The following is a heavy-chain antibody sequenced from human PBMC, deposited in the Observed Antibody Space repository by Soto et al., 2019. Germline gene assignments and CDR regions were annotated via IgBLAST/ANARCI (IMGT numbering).Heavy chain of an antibody. D-gene: IGHD5-12*01. CDR2: ISGSSRTTI. Sequence: GGSLRLSCAASGFTFSPYNMNWVRQSPGKGLEWVSYISGSSRTTIYYADSVEGRFTVSRDNAKDSLYLQMDSLRDEDTAVYYCARGAYDWNYFDYWGQGTLVTVSS. J-gene: IGHJ4*02. CDR1: GFTFSPYN. CDR3: ARGAYDWNYFDY. V-gene: IGHV3-48*02.